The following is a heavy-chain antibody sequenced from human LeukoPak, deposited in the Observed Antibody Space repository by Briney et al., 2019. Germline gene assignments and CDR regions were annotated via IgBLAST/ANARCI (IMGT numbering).Heavy chain of an antibody. Sequence: SETLSLTCAVSGGSINSRDYYWGLIRQPPGKGLGWLGSIYFNGKTYYNPSLESRVTITLDMANNQFSLKLTSVTTADTAVYYCATPQLGETRATVDFWGHGILITVSS. J-gene: IGHJ4*01. CDR1: GGSINSRDYY. CDR2: IYFNGKT. D-gene: IGHD1-1*01. V-gene: IGHV4-39*07. CDR3: ATPQLGETRATVDF.